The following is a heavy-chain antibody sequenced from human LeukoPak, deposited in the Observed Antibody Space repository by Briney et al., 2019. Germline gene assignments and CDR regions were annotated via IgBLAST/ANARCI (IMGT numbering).Heavy chain of an antibody. Sequence: GASVKVSCKASGYTFTAYYMHWVRQAPGQGLEWMGWINPNSGGTNYAQRFQGRVTMTRDTSISTAYMELSRLRSDDTAVYYCARGLWFGELFDYWGQGTLATVSS. CDR1: GYTFTAYY. J-gene: IGHJ4*02. CDR3: ARGLWFGELFDY. D-gene: IGHD3-10*01. CDR2: INPNSGGT. V-gene: IGHV1-2*02.